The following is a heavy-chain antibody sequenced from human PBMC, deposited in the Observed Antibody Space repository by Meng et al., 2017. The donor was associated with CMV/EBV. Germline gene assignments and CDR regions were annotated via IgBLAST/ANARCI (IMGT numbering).Heavy chain of an antibody. D-gene: IGHD2-2*01. Sequence: SETLSLTCAVYGGSFSGYYWSWISQPPGKGLEWIGEINHSGSTNYNPSLKSRVTISVDTSKNQFSLKLSSVTAADTAVYYCARAPGSYCSSTSCYYYYGMDVWGQGTTVTVSS. CDR2: INHSGST. J-gene: IGHJ6*02. CDR3: ARAPGSYCSSTSCYYYYGMDV. V-gene: IGHV4-34*01. CDR1: GGSFSGYY.